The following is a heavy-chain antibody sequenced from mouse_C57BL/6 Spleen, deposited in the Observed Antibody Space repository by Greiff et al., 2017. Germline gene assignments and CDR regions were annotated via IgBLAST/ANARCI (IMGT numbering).Heavy chain of an antibody. D-gene: IGHD1-1*01. J-gene: IGHJ2*01. CDR2: INPNYGTT. V-gene: IGHV1-39*01. Sequence: EVQLVESRPELVKPGASVKISCKASGYSFTDYNMNWVKQSNGKSLEWIGVINPNYGTTSYNQKFKGKATLTVDQSSSTAYMQLNSLTSEDSAVYYGASRAGSVVEGYFDYWGQGTTLTVSS. CDR3: ASRAGSVVEGYFDY. CDR1: GYSFTDYN.